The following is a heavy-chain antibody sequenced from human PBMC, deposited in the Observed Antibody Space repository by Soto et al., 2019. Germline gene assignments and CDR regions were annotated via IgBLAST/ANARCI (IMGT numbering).Heavy chain of an antibody. D-gene: IGHD1-26*01. CDR3: ARLTGSYQLGKWFDP. CDR1: GGTFSSNT. Sequence: QVQLGQSGAEVKEPGSSVNVSCKASGGTFSSNTISWVRQAPGQGFEWMGGITPGFGSGNYAQKFQGRVTITADKSTRTVYMALSSLTSADTALYYCARLTGSYQLGKWFDPWGQGTLVTVSS. V-gene: IGHV1-69*06. J-gene: IGHJ5*02. CDR2: ITPGFGSG.